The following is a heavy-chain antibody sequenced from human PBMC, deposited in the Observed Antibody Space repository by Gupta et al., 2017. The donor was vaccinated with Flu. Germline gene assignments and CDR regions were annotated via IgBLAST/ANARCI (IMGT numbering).Heavy chain of an antibody. J-gene: IGHJ6*02. CDR2: ISSSSSTI. CDR1: GFTFSSYS. Sequence: EVQLVESGGGLVQPGGSLRLSCAASGFTFSSYSMNWVRQAPGKGLEWVSYISSSSSTIYYADSVKGRFTISRDNAKNSLYLQMNSLRDEDTAVYYCARRGPKVGADYYYYYGMDVWGQGTTVTVSS. CDR3: ARRGPKVGADYYYYYGMDV. V-gene: IGHV3-48*02. D-gene: IGHD1-26*01.